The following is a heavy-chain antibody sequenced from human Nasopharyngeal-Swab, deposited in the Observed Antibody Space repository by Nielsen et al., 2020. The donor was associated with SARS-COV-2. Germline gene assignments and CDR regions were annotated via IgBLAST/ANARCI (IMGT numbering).Heavy chain of an antibody. J-gene: IGHJ4*02. CDR2: INSVGSAT. CDR1: GIIFRSYW. CDR3: AGGSGYPNPTLDY. D-gene: IGHD5-12*01. V-gene: IGHV3-74*01. Sequence: LSLTGAASGIIFRSYWMHWVRQAPGKGLVWVSRINSVGSATDYADSVKGRFTISRDNAKNMLYLQMNSLRSDDTAVYYCAGGSGYPNPTLDYWGQGTLVTVSS.